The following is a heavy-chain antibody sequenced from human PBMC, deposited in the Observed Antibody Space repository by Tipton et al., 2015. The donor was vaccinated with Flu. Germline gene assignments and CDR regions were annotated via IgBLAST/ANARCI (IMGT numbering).Heavy chain of an antibody. J-gene: IGHJ1*01. D-gene: IGHD3-9*01. CDR1: GGSISSGHHY. V-gene: IGHV4-61*09. CDR2: IFHTGST. Sequence: TLSLTCTVSGGSISSGHHYWSWIRQPAGKGLEWIGNIFHTGSTYHNPSLKSRVTISVDTSKNQFSLKVFSVTAADTAVYYCVRSGEHTSLYVDFFQQWGQGTLVTVSS. CDR3: VRSGEHTSLYVDFFQQ.